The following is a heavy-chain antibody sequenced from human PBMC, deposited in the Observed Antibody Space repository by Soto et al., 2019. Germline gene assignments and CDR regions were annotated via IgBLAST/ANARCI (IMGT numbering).Heavy chain of an antibody. D-gene: IGHD6-19*01. Sequence: PGGSLRLSCAASGFTVSSNYMSWVRQAPGKGLEWVSVIYSGGSTYYADSVKGRFTISRDNSKNTLYLQMNSLRAEDTAVYYCARDRYSSGWYVGAFDIWGQGTMVTVSS. CDR2: IYSGGST. J-gene: IGHJ3*02. CDR3: ARDRYSSGWYVGAFDI. CDR1: GFTVSSNY. V-gene: IGHV3-66*01.